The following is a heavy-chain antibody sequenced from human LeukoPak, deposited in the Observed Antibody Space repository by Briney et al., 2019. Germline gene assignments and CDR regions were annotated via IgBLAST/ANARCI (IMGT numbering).Heavy chain of an antibody. CDR3: ASGACSRTSCYSLDY. Sequence: SVKVSCKASGGTFSSYAISWVRQAPGQGLEWMGGIIPIFGTANYARKFQDRITIIADGSTNTAYMELYSLRPEDTAVYYCASGACSRTSCYSLDYWGQGTLVTVPS. D-gene: IGHD2-2*01. V-gene: IGHV1-69*13. CDR1: GGTFSSYA. J-gene: IGHJ4*02. CDR2: IIPIFGTA.